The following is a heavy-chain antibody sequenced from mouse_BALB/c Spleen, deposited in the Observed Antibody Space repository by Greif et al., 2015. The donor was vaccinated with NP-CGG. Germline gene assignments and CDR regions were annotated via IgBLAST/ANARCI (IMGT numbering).Heavy chain of an antibody. CDR1: GFNIKDTY. CDR2: IDPANGNT. J-gene: IGHJ3*01. Sequence: EVQLQQSGAELVKPGASVKLSCTASGFNIKDTYMHWVKQRPEQGLEWIGRIDPANGNTKYDPKFQGMATITADTSSNTAYLQLSSLTSEDTAVYYCATYYGSSYGFAYWGQGTLITVSA. V-gene: IGHV14-3*02. CDR3: ATYYGSSYGFAY. D-gene: IGHD1-1*01.